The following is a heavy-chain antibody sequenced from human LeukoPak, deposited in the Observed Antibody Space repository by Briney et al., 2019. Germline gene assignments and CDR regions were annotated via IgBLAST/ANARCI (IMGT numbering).Heavy chain of an antibody. CDR1: GFTFENYW. CDR3: TRKLSPPDY. D-gene: IGHD4-23*01. V-gene: IGHV3-7*01. J-gene: IGHJ4*02. CDR2: IKQDGSEK. Sequence: PGGSLRLSCAASGFTFENYWMSWVRQAPGKGLEWVANIKQDGSEKFYVDSVKGRFTISRDNAKNSLSLRMSSLRVEDTAVYYCTRKLSPPDYWGQGTLVTVSS.